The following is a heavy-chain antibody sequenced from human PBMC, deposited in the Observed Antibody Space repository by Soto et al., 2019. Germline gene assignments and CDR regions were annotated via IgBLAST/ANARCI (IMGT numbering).Heavy chain of an antibody. CDR3: ARAQRGDISAYYYYGMDV. Sequence: VQLVESGGGLVQPGGSLRLSCAASGFTFSSYSMNWVRQAPGKGLEWVSYISSSSSTIYYADSVKGRFTISRDNAKNSLYLQMNSLRDEDTAVYYCARAQRGDISAYYYYGMDVWGQGTTVTVSS. J-gene: IGHJ6*02. CDR1: GFTFSSYS. CDR2: ISSSSSTI. D-gene: IGHD6-25*01. V-gene: IGHV3-48*02.